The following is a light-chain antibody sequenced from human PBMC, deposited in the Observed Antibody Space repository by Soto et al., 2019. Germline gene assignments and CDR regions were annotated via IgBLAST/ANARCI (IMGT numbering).Light chain of an antibody. CDR3: QQYYSIPPT. Sequence: DIVMTQSPDSLAVSLGERATINCKSSQSVLYSSNNKNYLAWYQQKPGQPPKLLIYWASTRESGVPDRFSGSGSGTDFTLTISSLQAEDVAVYYCQQYYSIPPTLGHGTRVEIK. CDR1: QSVLYSSNNKNY. J-gene: IGKJ1*01. V-gene: IGKV4-1*01. CDR2: WAS.